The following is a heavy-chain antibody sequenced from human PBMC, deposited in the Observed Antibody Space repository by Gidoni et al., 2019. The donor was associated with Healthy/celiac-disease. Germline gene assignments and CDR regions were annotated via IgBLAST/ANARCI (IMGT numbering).Heavy chain of an antibody. CDR1: GFTFSSYE. CDR2: ISSSGSTI. Sequence: EVQLVASGGGLVQPGGSLRLPCAASGFTFSSYEMNWVRQAPGKGLEWVSYISSSGSTIYYADSVKGRFTISRDNAKNSLYLQMNSLGAEDTAVYYCARVMTARYPHFDYWGQGTLVTVSS. CDR3: ARVMTARYPHFDY. V-gene: IGHV3-48*03. D-gene: IGHD2-2*01. J-gene: IGHJ4*02.